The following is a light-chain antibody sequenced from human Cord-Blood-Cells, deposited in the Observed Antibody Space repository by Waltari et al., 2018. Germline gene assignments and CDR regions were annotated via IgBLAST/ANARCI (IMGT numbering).Light chain of an antibody. CDR1: SRDVGGYNY. V-gene: IGLV2-14*01. Sequence: QSALTQPASVSGSPGQSITIPCTGTSRDVGGYNYVSWYQQHPGKAPKLMIYDVSNRPSGVSNRFSGSKSGNTASLTISGLQAEDEADYYCSSYTSSSISYVFGTGTKVTVL. CDR2: DVS. J-gene: IGLJ1*01. CDR3: SSYTSSSISYV.